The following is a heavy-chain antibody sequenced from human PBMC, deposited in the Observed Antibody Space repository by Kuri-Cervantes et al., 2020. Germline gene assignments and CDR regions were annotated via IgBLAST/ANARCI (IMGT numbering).Heavy chain of an antibody. Sequence: GGSLRLSCAASGFTFSSYWMSWVRQAPGKGLEWVANIKQDGSEKYYVDSVKGRFTISRDNAKNSLYLQMNSLRAKDTAVYYCARGGPEINRRIVVVVAATPGSTGCMDVWGKGTTVTVSS. D-gene: IGHD2-15*01. CDR2: IKQDGSEK. J-gene: IGHJ6*03. CDR1: GFTFSSYW. CDR3: ARGGPEINRRIVVVVAATPGSTGCMDV. V-gene: IGHV3-7*01.